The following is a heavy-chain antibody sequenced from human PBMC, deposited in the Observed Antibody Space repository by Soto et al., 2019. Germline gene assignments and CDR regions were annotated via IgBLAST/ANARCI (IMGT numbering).Heavy chain of an antibody. CDR3: ARDREAAAGTEWFDP. CDR1: GYTLTSYA. CDR2: INPSGGST. J-gene: IGHJ5*02. Sequence: VSVKVSCKASGYTLTSYAMHWVRQAPGQRLEWMGWINPSGGSTSYAQKFQGRVTMTRDTSTSTVYIELSSLRSEDTAVYYCARDREAAAGTEWFDPWGKGTLVTVSS. D-gene: IGHD6-13*01. V-gene: IGHV1-46*01.